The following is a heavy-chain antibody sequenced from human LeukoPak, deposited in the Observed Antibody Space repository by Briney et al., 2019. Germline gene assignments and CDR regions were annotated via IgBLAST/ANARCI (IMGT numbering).Heavy chain of an antibody. CDR3: AKERELVVTGNYFDY. D-gene: IGHD6-19*01. CDR2: ISGSGGST. Sequence: PGGSLRLSCAASGFTFSSYAMSWVHQAPGKGLEWVSVISGSGGSTYYADSVKGRFTISRDNSKNTLYLQMNSLRAEDTAVYYCAKERELVVTGNYFDYWGQGTLVTVSS. V-gene: IGHV3-23*01. CDR1: GFTFSSYA. J-gene: IGHJ4*02.